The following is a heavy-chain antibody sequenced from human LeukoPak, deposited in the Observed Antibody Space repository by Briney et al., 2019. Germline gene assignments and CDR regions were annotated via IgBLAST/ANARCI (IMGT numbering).Heavy chain of an antibody. V-gene: IGHV4-4*07. Sequence: SETLSLTCTVSGGSISSYYWSWIRQPAGKGLEWIGRIYTSGSTNYNPSLKSLVTMSVDTSKNQFSLKLSSVTAADTAVYYCARASHDYVWGSYPNDAFDIWGQGTMVTVSS. CDR2: IYTSGST. J-gene: IGHJ3*02. CDR3: ARASHDYVWGSYPNDAFDI. CDR1: GGSISSYY. D-gene: IGHD3-16*02.